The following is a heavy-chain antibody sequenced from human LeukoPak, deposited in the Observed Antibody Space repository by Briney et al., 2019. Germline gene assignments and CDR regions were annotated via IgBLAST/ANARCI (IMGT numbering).Heavy chain of an antibody. D-gene: IGHD5-18*01. J-gene: IGHJ4*02. CDR3: AGPVDTAMITGFDY. CDR1: GFTFTSYA. V-gene: IGHV3-48*01. CDR2: ITGTSSGI. Sequence: GGYLSLSCAASGFTFTSYAMNWVRQAPGKGLEWVAGITGTSSGIYYADSVRGRFTVSRDNAQKSVYLQMKSLRVEDTGVYYCAGPVDTAMITGFDYWGQGTLVTVSS.